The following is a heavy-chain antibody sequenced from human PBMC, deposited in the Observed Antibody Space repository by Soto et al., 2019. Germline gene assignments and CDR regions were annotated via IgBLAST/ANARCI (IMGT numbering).Heavy chain of an antibody. V-gene: IGHV3-64D*06. CDR3: LKGGYLFGYSAFDI. J-gene: IGHJ3*02. CDR2: ISSNGENT. D-gene: IGHD3-22*01. CDR1: GFIFSSYT. Sequence: PGGSLRLSCSASGFIFSSYTMYWVRQAPGKGLKYVSAISSNGENTYDTDSVKGRFTISRDNSKKTLYLQMSSLRPEDTAVYYCLKGGYLFGYSAFDIWGRGTMVTVSS.